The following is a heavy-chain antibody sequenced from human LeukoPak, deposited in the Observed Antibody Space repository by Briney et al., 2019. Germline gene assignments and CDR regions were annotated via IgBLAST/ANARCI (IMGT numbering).Heavy chain of an antibody. Sequence: KPGGSLRLSCAVSGFTFSNVWMSWVRQAPGKGLEWVGRIKTKTEGGTRDYAAPVKGRFSISGDDSKNTLYLQMNSLKTEDTAVYYCTTDPRNGYYFDYWGQGTLATVSS. V-gene: IGHV3-15*01. J-gene: IGHJ4*02. CDR2: IKTKTEGGTR. D-gene: IGHD1-1*01. CDR1: GFTFSNVW. CDR3: TTDPRNGYYFDY.